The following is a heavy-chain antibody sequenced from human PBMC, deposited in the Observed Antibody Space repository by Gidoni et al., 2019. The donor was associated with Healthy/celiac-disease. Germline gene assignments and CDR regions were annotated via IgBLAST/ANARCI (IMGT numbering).Heavy chain of an antibody. J-gene: IGHJ4*02. V-gene: IGHV3-48*03. CDR1: GFTFSSYE. CDR3: ASSGWYLGKSGYFDY. CDR2: ISSSCSTI. Sequence: EVQLVESGGGLVQPGGALRLSCAASGFTFSSYEMNWVRQAPGKGLEWVSYISSSCSTIYYADSVKGRFTISRDNAKNSLYLQMNSLRAEDTAVYYCASSGWYLGKSGYFDYWGQGTLVTVSS. D-gene: IGHD6-19*01.